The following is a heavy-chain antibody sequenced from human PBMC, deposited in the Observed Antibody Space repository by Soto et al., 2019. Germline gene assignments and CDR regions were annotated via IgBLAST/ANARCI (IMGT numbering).Heavy chain of an antibody. D-gene: IGHD5-18*01. Sequence: QVQLVESGGGVVQPGRSLRLSCAASGFTFSSYAMHWVRQAPGKGLEWVAVISYDGSNKYYADSVKGRFTISRDNSKSTLYLQMNSLRAEDTAVYYCARAPLWGTAMVLWYFDLWGRGTLVTVSS. CDR2: ISYDGSNK. CDR3: ARAPLWGTAMVLWYFDL. J-gene: IGHJ2*01. V-gene: IGHV3-30-3*01. CDR1: GFTFSSYA.